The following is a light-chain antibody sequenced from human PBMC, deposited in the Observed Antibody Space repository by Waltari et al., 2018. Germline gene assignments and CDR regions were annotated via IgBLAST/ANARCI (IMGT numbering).Light chain of an antibody. J-gene: IGKJ2*01. CDR1: QSLLHDNGYNY. CDR2: KGS. V-gene: IGKV2-28*01. CDR3: MQSLQTPPYT. Sequence: DIAMTQSPLSLPVTPGEPASISCRSSQSLLHDNGYNYLEWYLQKPGQSPQLLIYKGSTRASGVPDRFSGSGSGTDFTLKISRVEAEDVGFYYCMQSLQTPPYTFGQGTKLEIK.